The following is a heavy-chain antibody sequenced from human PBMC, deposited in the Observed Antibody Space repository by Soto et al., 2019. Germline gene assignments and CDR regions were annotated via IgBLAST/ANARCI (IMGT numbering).Heavy chain of an antibody. Sequence: EVQLLESGGGLVQPGGSLRLSCAASGFTFSSYAMSWVRQAPGTGLEWVSAISGSGGSTYYADSVKGRFTISRDNSKNPLYLQMNSLRAEDTGVYYCAKRVTTVTNFDAFDIWGQGTMVTVSS. CDR2: ISGSGGST. D-gene: IGHD4-17*01. CDR3: AKRVTTVTNFDAFDI. CDR1: GFTFSSYA. J-gene: IGHJ3*02. V-gene: IGHV3-23*01.